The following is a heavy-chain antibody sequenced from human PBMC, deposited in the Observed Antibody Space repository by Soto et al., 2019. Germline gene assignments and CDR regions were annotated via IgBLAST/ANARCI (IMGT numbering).Heavy chain of an antibody. CDR2: ISAYNGNT. V-gene: IGHV1-18*01. Sequence: QVQLVQSGAEVKKPGASVKVSCKASGYTFTSYGISWVRQGPGQGLEWMGWISAYNGNTNYAPKLQGRVTMTTDTSTSTAYMELRSLRSDDTAVYYCASWWSDDPSLGWFDPWGQGTLVTVSS. CDR1: GYTFTSYG. D-gene: IGHD2-15*01. J-gene: IGHJ5*02. CDR3: ASWWSDDPSLGWFDP.